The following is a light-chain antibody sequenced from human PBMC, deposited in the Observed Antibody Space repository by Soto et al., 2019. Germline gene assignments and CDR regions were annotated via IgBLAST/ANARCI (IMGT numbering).Light chain of an antibody. J-gene: IGLJ1*01. CDR1: SSDVGSYGF. CDR3: CSYAGGSTFYV. CDR2: EDN. V-gene: IGLV2-23*01. Sequence: QSVLTQPASVSGSPGQSITISWTGTSSDVGSYGFVSWYQHHPGKAPELIIYEDNKRPSGVSHRFSGSRSGNTASLTISGLQAEDEADYYCCSYAGGSTFYVFGTGTKLTVL.